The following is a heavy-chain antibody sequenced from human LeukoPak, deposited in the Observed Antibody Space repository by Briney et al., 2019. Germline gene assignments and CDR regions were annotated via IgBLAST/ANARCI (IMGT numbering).Heavy chain of an antibody. D-gene: IGHD3-9*01. Sequence: AXVKVSCKASEYTFTNYFMHWVRQAPGQGLEWMGFFNPSGGTTSYAQNFQGRVTMTRDTSTSTVYMELSSLRSEDTAVYYCARLYDISNSWFDPWGQGTLVTVSS. J-gene: IGHJ5*02. CDR3: ARLYDISNSWFDP. CDR1: EYTFTNYF. V-gene: IGHV1-46*03. CDR2: FNPSGGTT.